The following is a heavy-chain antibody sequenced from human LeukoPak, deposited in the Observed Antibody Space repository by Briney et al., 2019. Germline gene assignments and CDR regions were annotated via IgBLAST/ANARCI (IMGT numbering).Heavy chain of an antibody. CDR2: ISWDGGST. D-gene: IGHD4-17*01. Sequence: GGSLRLSCAASGFTFDDYTMHWVRQAPGKGLEWVSLISWDGGSTYYADSVKGRFTISRDNSKNSLHLQMNSLRTEDTALYYCAKEGDDYGDYLSRRPLDYWGQGTLVTVSS. CDR1: GFTFDDYT. J-gene: IGHJ4*02. V-gene: IGHV3-43*01. CDR3: AKEGDDYGDYLSRRPLDY.